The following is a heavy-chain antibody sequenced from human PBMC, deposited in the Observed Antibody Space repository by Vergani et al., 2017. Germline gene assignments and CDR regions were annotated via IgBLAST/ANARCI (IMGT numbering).Heavy chain of an antibody. CDR2: ISWNSGSI. J-gene: IGHJ3*02. Sequence: EVQLVESGGGLVQPGRSLRLSCAASGFTFDDYAMHWVRQAPGKGLEWVSGISWNSGSIGYADSVKGRFTISRDNAKNSLYLQMNSLRAEDTAVYYCARAAAVGRRGAFDIWGQGTMVTVSS. V-gene: IGHV3-9*01. CDR3: ARAAAVGRRGAFDI. CDR1: GFTFDDYA.